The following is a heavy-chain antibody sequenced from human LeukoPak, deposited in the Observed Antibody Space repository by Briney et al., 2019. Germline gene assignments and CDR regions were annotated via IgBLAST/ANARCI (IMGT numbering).Heavy chain of an antibody. CDR3: ARHPYDSSGYYPYYFDY. CDR1: GGSISSGSYY. CDR2: IYYSGST. D-gene: IGHD3-22*01. V-gene: IGHV4-39*01. Sequence: SETLSLTCTVSGGSISSGSYYWGWIRQPPGKGLEWIGSIYYSGSTYYNPSLKSRVTISVDTSKNQFSLKLSSVTAADTAVYYCARHPYDSSGYYPYYFDYWGQGTLVTVSS. J-gene: IGHJ4*02.